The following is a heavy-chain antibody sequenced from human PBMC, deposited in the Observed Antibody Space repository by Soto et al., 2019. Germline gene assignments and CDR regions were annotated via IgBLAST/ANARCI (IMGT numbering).Heavy chain of an antibody. CDR1: GFPFSGSA. J-gene: IGHJ4*02. CDR3: TRAGPPILTGYYSWWYFDY. Sequence: GGSLRLSCAASGFPFSGSAMHWVRQASGKGLEWVGRIRSKANSYATAYAASVKGRFTISRDDSKNTAYLQMNSLKTEDTAVYYCTRAGPPILTGYYSWWYFDYWGQGTLVTVSS. V-gene: IGHV3-73*01. CDR2: IRSKANSYAT. D-gene: IGHD3-9*01.